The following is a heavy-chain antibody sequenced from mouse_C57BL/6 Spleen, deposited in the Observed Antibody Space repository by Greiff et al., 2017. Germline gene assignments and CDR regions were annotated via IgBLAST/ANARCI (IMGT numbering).Heavy chain of an antibody. CDR1: GFSLTSYG. V-gene: IGHV2-5*01. J-gene: IGHJ2*01. D-gene: IGHD1-1*01. CDR2: IWRGGST. Sequence: QVQLQQSGPGLVQPSQSLSITCTVSGFSLTSYGVHWVRQSPGKGLEWLGVIWRGGSTDYNAAFMSRLSITKDNSKSQVFFKMNSLQADDTAIYYCAKSYYGSSLYFDYWGQGTTLTVSS. CDR3: AKSYYGSSLYFDY.